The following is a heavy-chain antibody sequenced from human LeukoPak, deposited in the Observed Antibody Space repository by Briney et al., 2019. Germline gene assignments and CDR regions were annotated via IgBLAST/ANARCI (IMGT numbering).Heavy chain of an antibody. D-gene: IGHD5-12*01. CDR2: IFKSGSGT. CDR3: VKKGVVAPTGDYYFDF. J-gene: IGHJ4*02. CDR1: GFIFSTFE. V-gene: IGHV3-64D*06. Sequence: PGGSLRLSCEASGFIFSTFELNWVRQAPGKGLEYVSAIFKSGSGTFYADSVKGRFTISRDNSKNTLFLQMSSLTTDDTAVYYCVKKGVVAPTGDYYFDFWGQGTLVTVSS.